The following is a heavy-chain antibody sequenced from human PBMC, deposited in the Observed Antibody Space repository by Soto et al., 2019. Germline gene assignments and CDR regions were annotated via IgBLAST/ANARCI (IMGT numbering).Heavy chain of an antibody. J-gene: IGHJ4*02. CDR3: ARRDYYEDTGTFEN. Sequence: QVHLVQSGGELKKPGASVKVSCKASGYSFSDFGITWVRQAPGQGLEWMGWISGKNGNTNYAQKVQGRVTFTANTSTSTAYMEMRALTSDDTGIYYCARRDYYEDTGTFENWGQGTPVTVSS. CDR1: GYSFSDFG. V-gene: IGHV1-18*04. D-gene: IGHD1-26*01. CDR2: ISGKNGNT.